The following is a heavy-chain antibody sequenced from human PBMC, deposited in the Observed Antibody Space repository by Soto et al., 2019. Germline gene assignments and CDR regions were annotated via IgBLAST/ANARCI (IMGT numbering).Heavy chain of an antibody. CDR2: IYYSGST. CDR3: ARHVTIMVRGVISTNNWFDP. D-gene: IGHD3-10*01. J-gene: IGHJ5*02. V-gene: IGHV4-39*01. Sequence: QLQLQESGPGLVKPSETLSLTCTVSGGSISSSSYYWGWIRQPPGKGLEWIGSIYYSGSTYYNPSLKSRVSISVDTSNNQFSLKLSSVTAADTAVYYCARHVTIMVRGVISTNNWFDPWGQGTLVTVSS. CDR1: GGSISSSSYY.